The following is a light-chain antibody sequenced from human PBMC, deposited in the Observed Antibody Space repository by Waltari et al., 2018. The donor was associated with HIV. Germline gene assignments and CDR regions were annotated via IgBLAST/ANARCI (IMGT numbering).Light chain of an antibody. Sequence: YELTQPPSVSVSPGQTANITCSGEGLSKKSAYWFQQKTGQAPVLVIFDDNRRPAATPESYSASKSRTEATLTISGAHVADEDDYYCFSTDSSDSHKGIFGGGTVVSVL. CDR2: DDN. CDR1: GLSKKS. V-gene: IGLV3-10*03. CDR3: FSTDSSDSHKGI. J-gene: IGLJ1*01.